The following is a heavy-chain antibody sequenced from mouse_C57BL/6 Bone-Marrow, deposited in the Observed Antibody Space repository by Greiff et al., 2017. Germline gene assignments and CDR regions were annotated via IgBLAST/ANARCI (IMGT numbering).Heavy chain of an antibody. CDR2: IDPETGGT. CDR3: TRVDGRGYYYAMDY. V-gene: IGHV1-15*01. CDR1: GYTFTDYE. Sequence: VQLQQSGAELVRPGASVTLSCKASGYTFTDYEMHWVKQTPVHGLEWIGAIDPETGGTAYNQKFKGKAILTADKSSSTAYMELRSLTSEDSAVYYCTRVDGRGYYYAMDYWGQGTSVTVSS. J-gene: IGHJ4*01.